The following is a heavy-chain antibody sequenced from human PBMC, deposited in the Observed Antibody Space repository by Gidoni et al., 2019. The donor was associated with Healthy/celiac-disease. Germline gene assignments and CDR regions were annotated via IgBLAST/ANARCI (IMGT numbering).Heavy chain of an antibody. V-gene: IGHV5-10-1*01. CDR3: ARDGGEHYASDY. D-gene: IGHD2-2*01. J-gene: IGHJ4*02. CDR2: IDPSDSYT. CDR1: GYRFTSYW. Sequence: EVQLVQSGAEAKKLGESLRISCKGSGYRFTSYWISWVRQMHGKGLEWMGRIDPSDSYTNYSPSFQGHVTISADKSISTAYLQWSSLKASDTAMYYCARDGGEHYASDYWGQGTLVTVSS.